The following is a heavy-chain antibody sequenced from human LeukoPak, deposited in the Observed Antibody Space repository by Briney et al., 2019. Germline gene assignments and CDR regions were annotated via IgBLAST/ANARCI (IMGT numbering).Heavy chain of an antibody. V-gene: IGHV1-8*01. CDR2: MNPNSGNT. D-gene: IGHD6-13*01. J-gene: IGHJ6*02. CDR3: ARAYSSSWLTYYYYYGMDV. CDR1: GCTFTSYD. Sequence: ASVKVSCKASGCTFTSYDINWVRQATGQGLEWMGWMNPNSGNTGYAQKFQGRVTMTRNTSISTAYMELSSLRSEDTAVYYCARAYSSSWLTYYYYYGMDVWGQGTTVTVSS.